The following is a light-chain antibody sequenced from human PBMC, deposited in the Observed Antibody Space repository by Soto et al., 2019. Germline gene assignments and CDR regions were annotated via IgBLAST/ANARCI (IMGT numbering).Light chain of an antibody. J-gene: IGKJ2*01. CDR2: GAS. Sequence: EIVMTQSPATLSVSPGQSATLSCRASQSVNSDLAWYQQKPGQAPRLLVYGASTRATGIPARFSGSGSGTEFTLTISSLQSEDFAVYYWQQYNNWPQSFGQGTKLEIK. V-gene: IGKV3-15*01. CDR3: QQYNNWPQS. CDR1: QSVNSD.